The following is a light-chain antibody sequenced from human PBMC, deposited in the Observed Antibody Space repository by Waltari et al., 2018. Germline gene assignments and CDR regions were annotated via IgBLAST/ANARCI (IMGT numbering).Light chain of an antibody. CDR2: WAS. V-gene: IGKV4-1*01. Sequence: DIVMTQSPDSLAVSLGERATINCKSSQSVLYRSDNKNYLGWYQQKPGLPPKRLIYWASTRASGVPDRFSGSGSGTDFTLTISSLQAEDVAVYYCQQYYSSPVTFGQGTRLEIK. CDR1: QSVLYRSDNKNY. CDR3: QQYYSSPVT. J-gene: IGKJ5*01.